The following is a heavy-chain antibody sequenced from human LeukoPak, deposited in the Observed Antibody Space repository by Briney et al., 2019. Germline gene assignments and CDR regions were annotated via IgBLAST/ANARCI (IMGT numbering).Heavy chain of an antibody. J-gene: IGHJ3*02. CDR3: ARGLIRQSAFDI. D-gene: IGHD2-8*01. Sequence: SETLSLTCTVSGDSITSGSYFWGWIRQPPGKGLEWVASISPGGSTHYNPALKSRVTISIDTSKNQFSLKLNSVTAADTAVYYCARGLIRQSAFDIWGQGTMVTVSS. CDR2: ISPGGST. V-gene: IGHV4-39*07. CDR1: GDSITSGSYF.